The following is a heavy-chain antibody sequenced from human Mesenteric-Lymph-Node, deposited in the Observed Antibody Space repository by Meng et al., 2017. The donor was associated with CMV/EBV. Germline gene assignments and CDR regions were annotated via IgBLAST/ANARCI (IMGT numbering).Heavy chain of an antibody. CDR1: GFTFSRHW. CDR2: SRNKANSYTT. D-gene: IGHD3-10*01. CDR3: ARQIGD. J-gene: IGHJ4*02. V-gene: IGHV3-72*01. Sequence: GESLKISCAASGFTFSRHWMSWVRQAPGKGLEWVGRSRNKANSYTTEYAASVRGRFTISKDDSKNSLYLQMNSLKTEDTAVYYCARQIGDWGQGTLVTVSS.